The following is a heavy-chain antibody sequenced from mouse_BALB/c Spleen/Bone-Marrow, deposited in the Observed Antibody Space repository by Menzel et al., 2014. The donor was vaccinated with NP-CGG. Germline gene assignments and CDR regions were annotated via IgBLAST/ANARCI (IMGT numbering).Heavy chain of an antibody. CDR1: GFTFSDYG. Sequence: DVKLVESGGGLVQPGGSRKLSCAASGFTFSDYGMAWVRQAPGKGPEWVAFISNLAYSIYYADTVTGRFTISGENAKNTLYLEISSLRSEDSAMYYCARAGYDGYPWYFDVWGAGTTVTVSS. CDR3: ARAGYDGYPWYFDV. V-gene: IGHV5-15*02. J-gene: IGHJ1*01. D-gene: IGHD2-3*01. CDR2: ISNLAYSI.